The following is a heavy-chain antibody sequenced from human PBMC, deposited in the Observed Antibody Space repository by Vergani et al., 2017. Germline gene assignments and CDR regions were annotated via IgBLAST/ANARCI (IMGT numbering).Heavy chain of an antibody. V-gene: IGHV3-30*01. Sequence: QVQLVESGGGVVQPGRSLRLSCAASGFTFSSYAMHLVRQAPGKGLEWVAVISYDGSNKYYADSVKGRFTISRDNSKNTLYLQMNSLRAEDTAVYYCARDIGIVPAAITYMDVWGKGTTVTVSS. CDR3: ARDIGIVPAAITYMDV. CDR1: GFTFSSYA. J-gene: IGHJ6*03. CDR2: ISYDGSNK. D-gene: IGHD2-2*02.